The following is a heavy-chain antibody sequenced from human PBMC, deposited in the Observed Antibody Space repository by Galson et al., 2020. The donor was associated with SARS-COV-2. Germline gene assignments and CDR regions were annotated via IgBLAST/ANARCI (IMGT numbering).Heavy chain of an antibody. CDR1: GFTFSDYE. CDR3: ARGLLGAVAGTWDY. D-gene: IGHD6-19*01. J-gene: IGHJ4*02. CDR2: ISSSGYNI. V-gene: IGHV3-48*03. Sequence: GESLKISCAASGFTFSDYEMNWVRQAPGEGLEWVSYISSSGYNIYYADSVKGRFTISRDYAKTSVYLQMNSLRAEDTAIYYCARGLLGAVAGTWDYWGQGTLVTVSS.